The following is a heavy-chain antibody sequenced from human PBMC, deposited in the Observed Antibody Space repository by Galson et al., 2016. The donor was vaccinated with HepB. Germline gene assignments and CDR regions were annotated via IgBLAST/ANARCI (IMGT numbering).Heavy chain of an antibody. CDR1: GFSFSNYG. Sequence: SLRLSCAASGFSFSNYGMHWVRQAPGKGLQWVAVISYDGSNKYHVDSVKGRFTISRDNSKNTLYLQLNSLRAEDTAVYYCAKELDLVVGSSGYYYAMDVWGKGTTVTVSS. V-gene: IGHV3-30*18. D-gene: IGHD2-2*01. J-gene: IGHJ6*04. CDR3: AKELDLVVGSSGYYYAMDV. CDR2: ISYDGSNK.